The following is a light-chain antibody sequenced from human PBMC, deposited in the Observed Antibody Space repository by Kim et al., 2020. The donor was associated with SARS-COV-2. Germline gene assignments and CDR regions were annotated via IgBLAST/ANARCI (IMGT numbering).Light chain of an antibody. Sequence: GQRVTISCSGSTSTIGNNPVQWYQQRPGAAPKLLIYGNDQRPSGVPDRFSASKYGTSASLAIGGLQSEDEADYFCASWHDSLNGPVFGGGTQLTVL. CDR3: ASWHDSLNGPV. CDR2: GND. CDR1: TSTIGNNP. V-gene: IGLV1-44*01. J-gene: IGLJ2*01.